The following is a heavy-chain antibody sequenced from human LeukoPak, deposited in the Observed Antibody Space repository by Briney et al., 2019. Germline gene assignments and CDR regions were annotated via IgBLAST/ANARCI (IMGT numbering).Heavy chain of an antibody. CDR1: GGSITNTNY. J-gene: IGHJ4*02. CDR3: AREGGPYRPLDD. CDR2: VNLQGST. V-gene: IGHV4-4*02. Sequence: KPSGTLSLTCGVSGGSITNTNYWTWVRQPPGKGLEWIGGVNLQGSTNYNPSLMGRVAIAVDTSENHISLQLTSVTAADTAVYYCAREGGPYRPLDDSGQGTLVTVSS.